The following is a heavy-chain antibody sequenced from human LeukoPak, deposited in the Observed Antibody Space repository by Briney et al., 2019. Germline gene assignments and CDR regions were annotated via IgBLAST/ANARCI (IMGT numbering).Heavy chain of an antibody. CDR1: GFTFTNHW. CDR3: ARLTVDTGYRPIDY. CDR2: IKEDGGEN. V-gene: IGHV3-7*01. D-gene: IGHD3-9*01. Sequence: GGSLRLSWAASGFTFTNHWMTWVRQAPGKGLEWVASIKEDGGENHSVDPVKARLTVSRANAHSSLYLKMNSLRADDTAVYYCARLTVDTGYRPIDYWGQGTLVTVSS. J-gene: IGHJ4*02.